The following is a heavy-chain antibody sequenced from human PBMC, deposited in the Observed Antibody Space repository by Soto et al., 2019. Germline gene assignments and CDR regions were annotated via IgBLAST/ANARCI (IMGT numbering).Heavy chain of an antibody. CDR1: GFTFSSYG. CDR3: AMEVQADGLGFDP. J-gene: IGHJ5*02. Sequence: QVQLVESGGGVVQPGRSLRLFCAASGFTFSSYGMHWVRQAPGKGLEWVAVIWYDGSNKYYADSVKGQFTISRDNSKNTLYLQMNSLRAEDTAVYYCAMEVQADGLGFDPWGQGTLVTVSS. V-gene: IGHV3-33*01. D-gene: IGHD6-19*01. CDR2: IWYDGSNK.